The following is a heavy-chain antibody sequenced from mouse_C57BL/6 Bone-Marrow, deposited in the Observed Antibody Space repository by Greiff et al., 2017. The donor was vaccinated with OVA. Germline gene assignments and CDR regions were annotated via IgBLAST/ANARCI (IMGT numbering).Heavy chain of an antibody. D-gene: IGHD2-4*01. CDR2: ISSGSSTI. J-gene: IGHJ4*01. CDR1: GFTFSDYG. CDR3: ARKASMITTGGKNYYAMDY. Sequence: EVQLQESGGGLVKPGGSLKLPCAASGFTFSDYGMHWVRQAPEKGLEWVAYISSGSSTIYYADTVKGRFPISRDNAKNTLFLQMTSLRSEDTAMYYCARKASMITTGGKNYYAMDYWGQGTSVTVSS. V-gene: IGHV5-17*01.